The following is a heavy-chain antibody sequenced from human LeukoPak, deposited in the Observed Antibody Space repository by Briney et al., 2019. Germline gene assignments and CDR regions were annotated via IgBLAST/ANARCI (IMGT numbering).Heavy chain of an antibody. V-gene: IGHV3-21*01. CDR3: SREGCSGGSCLDY. CDR2: ISSSSSFI. Sequence: PGGSLRLSCAASGFTFSSYRMNWVRQAPGKGLEWVTPISSSSSFIDYADSVKGRFTISRDNAKNSLYLHMNSLRAEDTAVYYCSREGCSGGSCLDYWGQGTLVTVSS. D-gene: IGHD2-15*01. CDR1: GFTFSSYR. J-gene: IGHJ4*02.